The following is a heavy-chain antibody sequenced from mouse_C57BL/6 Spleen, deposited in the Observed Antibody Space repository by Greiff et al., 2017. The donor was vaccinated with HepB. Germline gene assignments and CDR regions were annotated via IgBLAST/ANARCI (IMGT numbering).Heavy chain of an antibody. CDR1: GFTFSDYY. Sequence: DVKLVESEGGLVQPGSSMKLSCTASGFTFSDYYMAWVRQVPEKGLEWVANINYDGSSTYYLDSLKSRFIISRDNAKNILYLQRSSLKSEDTATYYCARVYDGYYEGWGQGTLVTVSA. J-gene: IGHJ3*02. V-gene: IGHV5-16*01. D-gene: IGHD2-3*01. CDR3: ARVYDGYYEG. CDR2: INYDGSST.